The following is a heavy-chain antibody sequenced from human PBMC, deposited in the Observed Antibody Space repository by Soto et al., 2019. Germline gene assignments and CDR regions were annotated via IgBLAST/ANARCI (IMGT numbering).Heavy chain of an antibody. CDR3: ARDLAARSWGQAYYFDY. CDR1: GGSSSSGCYY. Sequence: PSATRSLTGPVSGGSSSSGCYYWLWIRQHPGKGLEWIGYIYYSGSTYYNPSLKSRVTISVDTSKNQFSLKLSSVTAADTAVYYCARDLAARSWGQAYYFDYWGQGTLVTVSS. J-gene: IGHJ4*02. CDR2: IYYSGST. D-gene: IGHD6-13*01. V-gene: IGHV4-31*03.